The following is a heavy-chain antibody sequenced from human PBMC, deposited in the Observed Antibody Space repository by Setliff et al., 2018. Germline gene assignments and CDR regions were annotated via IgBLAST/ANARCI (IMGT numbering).Heavy chain of an antibody. CDR3: AKDRWGSADP. CDR1: GFTFSTSA. Sequence: PGGSLRLSCAPSGFTFSTSAMHWLRQSPDNRLEWLAYIHYGGGHIQYADSVKGRFTVSRDNAMDTLFLPMNGLTTDDTAKYFCAKDRWGSADPWGQGTLVTVSS. J-gene: IGHJ5*02. CDR2: IHYGGGHI. D-gene: IGHD3-16*01. V-gene: IGHV3-30*02.